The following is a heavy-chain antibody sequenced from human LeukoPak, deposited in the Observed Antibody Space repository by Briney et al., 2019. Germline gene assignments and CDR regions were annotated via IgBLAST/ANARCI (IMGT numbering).Heavy chain of an antibody. CDR3: ARGASLVFPWGY. Sequence: GASVKVSCKASGYTFTSYDINWVRQATGQGLEWMGWMNPNSGNTGYAQKFQGRVTMTRNTSISTAYMELSSLRSEDTAVYYCARGASLVFPWGYWSQGTLVTVSS. J-gene: IGHJ4*02. D-gene: IGHD2-8*01. CDR2: MNPNSGNT. V-gene: IGHV1-8*01. CDR1: GYTFTSYD.